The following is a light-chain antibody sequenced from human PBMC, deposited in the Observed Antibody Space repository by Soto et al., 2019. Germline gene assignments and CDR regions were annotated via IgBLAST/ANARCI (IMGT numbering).Light chain of an antibody. CDR3: LQRSNWPLT. CDR2: DAS. CDR1: QRVSSY. J-gene: IGKJ3*01. Sequence: EIVLTQSPAILSLSPGERATISCRASQRVSSYLVWYQQKPGQPPRILIYDASNRATGIPARFSGSGSGTDFTLTISSLEPEDFAVYYCLQRSNWPLTFGPGTKIDIK. V-gene: IGKV3-11*01.